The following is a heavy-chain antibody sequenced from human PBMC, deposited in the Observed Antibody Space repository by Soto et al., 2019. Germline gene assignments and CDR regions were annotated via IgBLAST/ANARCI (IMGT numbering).Heavy chain of an antibody. CDR2: INPSGGST. D-gene: IGHD3-22*01. J-gene: IGHJ4*02. Sequence: ASVKVSCKASGYTFTSYYMHWVRQAPGQGLEWMGIINPSGGSTSYAQKFQGRVTMTRDTSTSTVCMELSSLRSEDTAVYYCAREGYYDSSGYYYFVFWGQGTLVTVSS. V-gene: IGHV1-46*01. CDR3: AREGYYDSSGYYYFVF. CDR1: GYTFTSYY.